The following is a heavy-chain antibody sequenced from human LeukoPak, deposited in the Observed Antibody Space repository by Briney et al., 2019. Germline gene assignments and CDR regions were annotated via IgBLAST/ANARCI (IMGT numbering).Heavy chain of an antibody. D-gene: IGHD2/OR15-2a*01. Sequence: ASVKVSCKPSGYSFTTYGTNWVRQAPGQGLEWMGWITAYNGNTNYAHKFQGRFTMTTDTYTRTVYMEMRGLKCNDTAVYYCARGVSNRWADFWGQGTLVTVSS. CDR3: ARGVSNRWADF. V-gene: IGHV1-18*01. CDR1: GYSFTTYG. CDR2: ITAYNGNT. J-gene: IGHJ4*02.